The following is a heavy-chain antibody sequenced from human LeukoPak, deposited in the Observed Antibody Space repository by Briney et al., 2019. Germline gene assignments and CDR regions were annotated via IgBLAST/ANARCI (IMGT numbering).Heavy chain of an antibody. V-gene: IGHV4-59*01. CDR1: GGSISSYY. CDR2: IYYSGST. D-gene: IGHD1-1*01. J-gene: IGHJ6*02. Sequence: SETLSLTCTVSGGSISSYYWSWIRQPPGKGLEWIGYIYYSGSTNYNPSLKSRVTIPVDTSKSQFSLKLGSVTAAGTAVYYCARDLQLASYYYGMDVWGQGTTVTVSS. CDR3: ARDLQLASYYYGMDV.